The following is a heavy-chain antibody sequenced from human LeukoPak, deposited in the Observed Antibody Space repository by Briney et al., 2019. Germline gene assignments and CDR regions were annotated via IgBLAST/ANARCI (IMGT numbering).Heavy chain of an antibody. CDR3: ARARFLEWLSHYYYYYMDV. Sequence: ASVKVSCKASGGTFSSYAISWVRQAPGQGLEWMGWINTNTGNPTYAQGFTGRFVFSLDTSVSTAYLQISSLKAEDTAVYYCARARFLEWLSHYYYYYMDVWGKGTTVTVSS. CDR2: INTNTGNP. V-gene: IGHV7-4-1*02. CDR1: GGTFSSYA. D-gene: IGHD3-3*01. J-gene: IGHJ6*03.